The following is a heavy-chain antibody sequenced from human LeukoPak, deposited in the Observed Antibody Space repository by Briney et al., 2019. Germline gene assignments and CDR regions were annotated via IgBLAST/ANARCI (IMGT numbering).Heavy chain of an antibody. Sequence: HPGGSLRLSCAASGFTFSSYGMHWVRQAPGKGLQWVAFIRYDGSNKYYADSVKGRFTISRDNSKNTLYLQMNSLRAEDTAVYYCAKKRGYSAYDPDYWGQGTLVTVSS. V-gene: IGHV3-30*02. D-gene: IGHD5-12*01. CDR1: GFTFSSYG. CDR2: IRYDGSNK. CDR3: AKKRGYSAYDPDY. J-gene: IGHJ4*02.